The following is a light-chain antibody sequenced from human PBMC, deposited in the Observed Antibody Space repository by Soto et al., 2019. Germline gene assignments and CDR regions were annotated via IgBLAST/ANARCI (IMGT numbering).Light chain of an antibody. CDR3: MQGTHWPELT. CDR1: QSLIYRDGNTY. V-gene: IGKV2-30*01. J-gene: IGKJ4*01. CDR2: RVS. Sequence: DIVLTQSPLSLSVTLGQPASLSCRSSQSLIYRDGNTYLNWFHQRPAQSPRRLIYRVSNRDSGVPARFGGSGSGTDFTLTISRVEAEDVGVYYCMQGTHWPELTFGGGTRVEIK.